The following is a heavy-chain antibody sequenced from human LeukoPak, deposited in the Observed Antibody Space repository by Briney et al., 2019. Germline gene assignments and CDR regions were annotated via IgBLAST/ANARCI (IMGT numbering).Heavy chain of an antibody. V-gene: IGHV3-30*18. J-gene: IGHJ4*02. CDR1: GFTFSNYG. Sequence: PAGSLRLSCAASGFTFSNYGIHWVRQAPGKGLEWVAVISYDGSNKYYADSVKGRCTISRDKSKNTVYLQMNSLRAEDTAVYYCAKEAGYSYGFDYWGQGTLVTVSS. CDR3: AKEAGYSYGFDY. CDR2: ISYDGSNK. D-gene: IGHD5-18*01.